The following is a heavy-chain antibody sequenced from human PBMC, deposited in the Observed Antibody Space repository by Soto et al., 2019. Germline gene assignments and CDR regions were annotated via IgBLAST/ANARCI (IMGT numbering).Heavy chain of an antibody. V-gene: IGHV3-30-3*01. Sequence: GGSLRLSCAAPGFTFSSYAMHWVRQAPGKGLVWVAVISYDGSNKYYADSVKGRFTISRDNAKNTLYLQMNSLRAEDTAVYYCARDGGRGGDLDYWGQGTLVTVSS. CDR2: ISYDGSNK. J-gene: IGHJ4*02. D-gene: IGHD2-21*02. CDR3: ARDGGRGGDLDY. CDR1: GFTFSSYA.